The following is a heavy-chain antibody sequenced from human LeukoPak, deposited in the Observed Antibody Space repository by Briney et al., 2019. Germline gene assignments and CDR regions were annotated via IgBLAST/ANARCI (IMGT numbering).Heavy chain of an antibody. CDR2: IYYSGST. CDR1: GGSISSYY. V-gene: IGHV4-59*08. CDR3: ARWSGSVTARNYYYYMDV. Sequence: SETLSLTCTVSGGSISSYYWSWIRQPPGKGLEWIGYIYYSGSTNYNPSLKTRVTISVDASRNQFSLNLSSVTAADTAVYYCARWSGSVTARNYYYYMDVWGEGTTVTVSS. J-gene: IGHJ6*03. D-gene: IGHD6-6*01.